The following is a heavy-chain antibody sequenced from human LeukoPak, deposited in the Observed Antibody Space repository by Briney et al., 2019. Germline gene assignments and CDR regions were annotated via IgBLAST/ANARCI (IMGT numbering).Heavy chain of an antibody. J-gene: IGHJ4*02. Sequence: GASVKVSCEASGYTFTSYGISWVRQAPGQGLEWMGWISAYNGNTNYAQKLQGRVTMTTDTSTSTAYMELRSLRSDDTAVYYCARCSGSYYTYYFDYWGQGTLVTVSS. CDR2: ISAYNGNT. V-gene: IGHV1-18*01. D-gene: IGHD3-10*02. CDR1: GYTFTSYG. CDR3: ARCSGSYYTYYFDY.